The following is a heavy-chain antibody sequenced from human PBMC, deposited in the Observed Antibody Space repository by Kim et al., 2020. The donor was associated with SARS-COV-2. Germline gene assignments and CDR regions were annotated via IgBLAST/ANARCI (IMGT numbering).Heavy chain of an antibody. CDR2: IYYSGST. V-gene: IGHV4-61*01. J-gene: IGHJ4*02. CDR1: GGSVSSGSYY. Sequence: SETLSLTCTVSGGSVSSGSYYWSWIRQPPGKGLEWIGYIYYSGSTNYNPSLKSRVTISVDTSKNQFSLKLSSVTAADTAVYYCARAPWGLVTGSTFDYWGQGTLVTVSS. CDR3: ARAPWGLVTGSTFDY. D-gene: IGHD3-16*02.